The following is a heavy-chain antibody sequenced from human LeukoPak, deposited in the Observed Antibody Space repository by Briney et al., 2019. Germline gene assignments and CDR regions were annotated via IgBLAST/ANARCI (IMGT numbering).Heavy chain of an antibody. CDR3: ARFTPQGYGWGGYNRFDP. J-gene: IGHJ5*02. V-gene: IGHV4-59*01. CDR2: IYYSGST. Sequence: SETLSLTCTVSGGSISSYCWNWTRQPPGKGLEWIGYIYYSGSTNYNPSLKSRVTISVDTSKNQFSLNLTSVTAADTAVYYCARFTPQGYGWGGYNRFDPWGQGTLVTVSS. D-gene: IGHD3-16*01. CDR1: GGSISSYC.